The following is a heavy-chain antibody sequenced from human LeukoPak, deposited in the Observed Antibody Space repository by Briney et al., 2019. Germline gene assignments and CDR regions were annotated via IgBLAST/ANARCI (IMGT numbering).Heavy chain of an antibody. D-gene: IGHD6-13*01. J-gene: IGHJ4*02. V-gene: IGHV3-74*01. Sequence: GGSLRLSCAASGFTFSSYWMHWVRQAPGKGLVWVSRINSDESSTSYADSVKGRFTISRDNAKNTLYLQMNSLRAEDTAVYYCARGGSSWPFDYWGQGTLVTVSS. CDR1: GFTFSSYW. CDR3: ARGGSSWPFDY. CDR2: INSDESST.